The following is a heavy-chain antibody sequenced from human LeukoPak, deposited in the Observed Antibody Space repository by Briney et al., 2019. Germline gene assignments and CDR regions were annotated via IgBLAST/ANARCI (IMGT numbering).Heavy chain of an antibody. J-gene: IGHJ6*03. V-gene: IGHV3-74*01. CDR1: GFTFSRYL. CDR2: INASGSST. D-gene: IGHD2-2*01. Sequence: GGTLCLSCAPSGFTFSRYLMNWVRESPGTGLVSLSRINASGSSTSYADSVKGRLTIPRDNAKNTLYLQMNSLRAEDTAVYYCARSYCSSTSCYYYYYYYMDVWGKGTTVTVSS. CDR3: ARSYCSSTSCYYYYYYYMDV.